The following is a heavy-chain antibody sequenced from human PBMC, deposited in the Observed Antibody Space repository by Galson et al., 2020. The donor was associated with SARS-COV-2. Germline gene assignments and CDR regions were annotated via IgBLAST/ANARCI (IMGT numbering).Heavy chain of an antibody. CDR1: GFTFSSYA. Sequence: GESLKISCAASGFTFSSYAMHWVRQAPGKGLEWVAVISYDGSNKYYADSVKGRFTISRDNSKNTLYLQMNSLRAEDTAVYYCARGGGGYSSPYDYWGQGTLVTVSS. J-gene: IGHJ4*02. CDR3: ARGGGGYSSPYDY. CDR2: ISYDGSNK. D-gene: IGHD6-13*01. V-gene: IGHV3-30*04.